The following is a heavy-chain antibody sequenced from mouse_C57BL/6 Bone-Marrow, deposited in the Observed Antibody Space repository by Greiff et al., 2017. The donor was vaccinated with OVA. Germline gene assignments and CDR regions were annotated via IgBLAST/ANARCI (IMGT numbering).Heavy chain of an antibody. J-gene: IGHJ3*01. CDR2: INYDGSST. V-gene: IGHV5-16*01. Sequence: EVKLVESEGGLVQPGSSMKLSCTASGFTFSDYYMAWVRQVPEKGLEWVANINYDGSSTYYLDSLKSRFIISRDNAKNILYLQMSSLKSEDTATYYCARAGYDGWFAYWGQGTLVTVSA. D-gene: IGHD2-2*01. CDR3: ARAGYDGWFAY. CDR1: GFTFSDYY.